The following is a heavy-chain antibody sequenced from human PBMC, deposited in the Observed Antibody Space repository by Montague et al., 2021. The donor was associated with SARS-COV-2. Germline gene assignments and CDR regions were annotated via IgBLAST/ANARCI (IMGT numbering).Heavy chain of an antibody. D-gene: IGHD3-3*01. CDR3: ARSGVGIFDFSYSDF. V-gene: IGHV4-38-2*02. CDR1: GFSTSSGYY. J-gene: IGHJ4*02. Sequence: SETLSLTCSVSGFSTSSGYYWGRIRQTPGKGLEWIGSRYQNGATYYSPSLKRPVTILLDTSKNQFSLSLTSVTAADTAVYYCARSGVGIFDFSYSDFWGQGSLVIVSS. CDR2: RYQNGAT.